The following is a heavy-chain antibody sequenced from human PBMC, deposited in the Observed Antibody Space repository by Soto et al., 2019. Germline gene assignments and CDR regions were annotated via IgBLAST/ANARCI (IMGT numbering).Heavy chain of an antibody. CDR3: ARXXVGATNPDY. V-gene: IGHV3-11*05. J-gene: IGHJ4*02. CDR2: ISSSSSYT. Sequence: QVQLVESGGGLVKPGGSLRLSCAASGFTFSDYYMSWIRQAPGKGLEWVSYISSSSSYTNYADSVKGRFTISRDNAKNSLYLXXXSXXAEDTAVYYCARXXVGATNPDYWGQGTLVTVSS. CDR1: GFTFSDYY. D-gene: IGHD1-26*01.